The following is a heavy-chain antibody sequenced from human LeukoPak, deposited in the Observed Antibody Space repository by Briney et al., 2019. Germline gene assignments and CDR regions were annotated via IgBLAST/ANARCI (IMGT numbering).Heavy chain of an antibody. CDR1: GGSFSGYY. D-gene: IGHD3-10*01. V-gene: IGHV4-34*01. CDR2: INHSGST. CDR3: ARQETMGFGEFLDY. Sequence: SETLSLTCAVYGGSFSGYYWSWIRQPPGKGLEWIGEINHSGSTNYNPSLKSRVTISVDTSKNQFSLKLSSVTAADTAVYYCARQETMGFGEFLDYWGQGTLVTVSS. J-gene: IGHJ4*02.